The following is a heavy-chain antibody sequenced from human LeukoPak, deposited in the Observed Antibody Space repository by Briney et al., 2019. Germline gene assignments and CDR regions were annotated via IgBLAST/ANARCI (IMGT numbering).Heavy chain of an antibody. Sequence: GGSLRLSCAASGFTFSSYAMHWVRQAPGKGLEWVAVISYDGSNKYYADSVKGRFTISRDNSKNTLYLQMNSLRAEDTAVYYCARDSFLVAAAGTGNFDYWGQGTLVTVSS. CDR3: ARDSFLVAAAGTGNFDY. V-gene: IGHV3-30-3*01. J-gene: IGHJ4*02. D-gene: IGHD6-13*01. CDR1: GFTFSSYA. CDR2: ISYDGSNK.